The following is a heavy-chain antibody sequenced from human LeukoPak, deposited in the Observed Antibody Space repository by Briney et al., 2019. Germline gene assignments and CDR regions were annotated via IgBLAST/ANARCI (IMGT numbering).Heavy chain of an antibody. D-gene: IGHD4-17*01. Sequence: ASVKVSCKVSGYTLTELSMHWVRQAPGKGLEWMGGFDPEDGETIYAQKFQGRVTMTEDTSTDTAYMELSSLRSEDTAVYYCATDEAYDYGPDYWGQGTLVTVSS. CDR2: FDPEDGET. CDR3: ATDEAYDYGPDY. V-gene: IGHV1-24*01. J-gene: IGHJ4*02. CDR1: GYTLTELS.